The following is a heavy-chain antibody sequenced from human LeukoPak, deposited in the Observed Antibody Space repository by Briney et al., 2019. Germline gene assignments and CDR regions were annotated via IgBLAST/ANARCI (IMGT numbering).Heavy chain of an antibody. Sequence: ASVKVSCKASGGTFSSYAISWVRQAPGQGLEWMGGIIPIFGTANYAQKFQGRVTITTDESTSTAYMELSSLRSEDTAVYYCARGDNSGSRLYYYYMDVWGKGTTVTVSS. CDR3: ARGDNSGSRLYYYYMDV. D-gene: IGHD1-26*01. V-gene: IGHV1-69*05. CDR1: GGTFSSYA. CDR2: IIPIFGTA. J-gene: IGHJ6*03.